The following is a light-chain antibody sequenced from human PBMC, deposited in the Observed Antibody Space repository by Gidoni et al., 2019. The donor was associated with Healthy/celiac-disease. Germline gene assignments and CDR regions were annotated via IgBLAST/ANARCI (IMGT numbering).Light chain of an antibody. Sequence: DIQMTQSPSSLSASVGDRVTITCRASQSISSYLNWYQQKPGKAPKLLIYAASSLQSGVPSRFSGSGSGTDFTLTISSLQPEDFATYYCQQSYSTPYTFXXXTKVEIK. V-gene: IGKV1-39*01. CDR3: QQSYSTPYT. CDR2: AAS. J-gene: IGKJ2*01. CDR1: QSISSY.